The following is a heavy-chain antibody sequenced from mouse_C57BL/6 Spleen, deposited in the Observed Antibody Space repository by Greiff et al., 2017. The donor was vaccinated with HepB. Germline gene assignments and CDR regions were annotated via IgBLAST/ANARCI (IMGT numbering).Heavy chain of an antibody. J-gene: IGHJ2*01. CDR3: ASGYGSSYCFDY. CDR1: GYTFTDYY. CDR2: IYPGSGNT. Sequence: QVQLKQSGAELVRPGASVKLSCKASGYTFTDYYINWVKQRPGQGLEWIARIYPGSGNTYYNEKFKGKATLTAEKSSSTAYMQLSSLTSEDSAVYFCASGYGSSYCFDYWGQGTTLTVSS. V-gene: IGHV1-76*01. D-gene: IGHD1-1*01.